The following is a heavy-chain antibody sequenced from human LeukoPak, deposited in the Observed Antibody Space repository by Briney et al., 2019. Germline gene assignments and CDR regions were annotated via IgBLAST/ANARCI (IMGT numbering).Heavy chain of an antibody. CDR3: AKEHRVGPYFDY. Sequence: PSETLSLTCTVSGGSISSSDYYWGWIRQPPGKGLGWIGCIYYSGSTYYNPSLKSRVTISIDTSKNQFSLKVSSVTAADTAVYYCAKEHRVGPYFDYWGQGTLVTVSS. J-gene: IGHJ4*02. CDR1: GGSISSSDYY. V-gene: IGHV4-39*02. CDR2: IYYSGST. D-gene: IGHD3-16*02.